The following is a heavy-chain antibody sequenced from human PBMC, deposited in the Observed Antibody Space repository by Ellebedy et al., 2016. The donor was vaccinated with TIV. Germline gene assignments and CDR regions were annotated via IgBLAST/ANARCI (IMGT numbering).Heavy chain of an antibody. D-gene: IGHD3-22*01. CDR3: ARRAIALIVVADDFHL. CDR1: GGSISSSAYF. CDR2: IYYGGTT. V-gene: IGHV4-39*07. Sequence: SETLSLTXTVSGGSISSSAYFWDWIRQPPGKGLEWIGSIYYGGTTNYNPSLKSRVTISMGTSKNQFSLKLRSVTAADTAVYYCARRAIALIVVADDFHLWGQGTMVTVSS. J-gene: IGHJ3*01.